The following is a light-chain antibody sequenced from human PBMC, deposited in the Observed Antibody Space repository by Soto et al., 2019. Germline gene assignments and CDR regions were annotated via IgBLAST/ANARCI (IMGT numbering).Light chain of an antibody. CDR1: QGLLYSDGNTY. CDR2: KIS. V-gene: IGKV2-30*01. J-gene: IGKJ5*01. Sequence: DVVMTQSPLSLPVTLGQPASISCRSSQGLLYSDGNTYLSWFQPRPGQSPRRLIYKISNRDSGVPDRFSGSGSGTDFTLKISSVEAEDVGVYYCMQGTHWPFTFGQGTRLEIK. CDR3: MQGTHWPFT.